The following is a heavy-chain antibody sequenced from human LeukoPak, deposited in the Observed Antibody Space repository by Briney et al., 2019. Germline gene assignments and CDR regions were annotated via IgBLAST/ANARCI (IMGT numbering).Heavy chain of an antibody. Sequence: GGSLRLSCAASGFNFNNYWMTWVRQAPGKGLEWVANINQDGTEKYYVDSVKGRFTISRDNSKNTLYLQMNSLRAEDTAVYYCARGGSSWCFDYWGQGTLVTVSS. D-gene: IGHD6-13*01. CDR2: INQDGTEK. J-gene: IGHJ4*02. CDR3: ARGGSSWCFDY. CDR1: GFNFNNYW. V-gene: IGHV3-7*01.